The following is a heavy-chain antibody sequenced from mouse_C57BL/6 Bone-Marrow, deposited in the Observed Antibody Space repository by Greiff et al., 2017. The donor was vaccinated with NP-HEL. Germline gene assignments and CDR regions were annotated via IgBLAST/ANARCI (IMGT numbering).Heavy chain of an antibody. J-gene: IGHJ1*03. V-gene: IGHV14-4*01. CDR2: IDPENGDT. CDR3: TTCYYYGSSHWYFVV. Sequence: VQLQQSGAELVRPGASVKLSCTASGFNIKDDYMHWVKQRPEQGLEWIGWIDPENGDTEYASKFQGKATITADTSSNTAYLQLSSLTSEDTAVYYCTTCYYYGSSHWYFVVWGTGTTVTVSS. CDR1: GFNIKDDY. D-gene: IGHD1-1*01.